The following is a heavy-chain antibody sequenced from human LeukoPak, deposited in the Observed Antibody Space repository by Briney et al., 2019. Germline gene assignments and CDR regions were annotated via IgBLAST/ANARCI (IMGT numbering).Heavy chain of an antibody. Sequence: GGSLRLSCVGSGCTFRDYAMHWVRQAPDRGLEWVASIWYDGSNKYYADSVTGRFTISRDNSKNTVYLQMNSQRVEDTAIYYCARGVGTMGGRPDYWGQGTQVTVSS. D-gene: IGHD1/OR15-1a*01. J-gene: IGHJ4*01. CDR2: IWYDGSNK. CDR1: GCTFRDYA. CDR3: ARGVGTMGGRPDY. V-gene: IGHV3-33*01.